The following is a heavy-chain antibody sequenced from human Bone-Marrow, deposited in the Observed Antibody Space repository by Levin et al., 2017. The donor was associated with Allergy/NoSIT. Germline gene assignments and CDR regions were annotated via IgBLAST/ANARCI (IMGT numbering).Heavy chain of an antibody. V-gene: IGHV4-39*07. D-gene: IGHD3-22*01. CDR1: GGSISSRSYY. J-gene: IGHJ3*02. Sequence: SETLSLTCTVSGGSISSRSYYWGWIRQPPGKGLEWIGNIYYNGNTYYNPSLKSRVTISVDTSKNQFSLKLSSVTAADTAMYYCATYPYYASRWHALDIWGQGTMVTVSS. CDR3: ATYPYYASRWHALDI. CDR2: IYYNGNT.